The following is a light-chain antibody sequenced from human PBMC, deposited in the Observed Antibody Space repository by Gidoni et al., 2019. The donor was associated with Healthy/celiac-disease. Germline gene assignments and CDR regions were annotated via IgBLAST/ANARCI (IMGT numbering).Light chain of an antibody. CDR1: SSDVGGYNY. CDR3: CSYAGSYTFYV. CDR2: EVS. V-gene: IGLV2-11*01. Sequence: QSALTQPRSVSGSPGQSVTISCTGTSSDVGGYNYVSWYQQHPGKAPKLMLYEVSKRPSGVPDRFSVSKSGNTASLTISGLQAEDEADYYCCSYAGSYTFYVFGTGTKVTVL. J-gene: IGLJ1*01.